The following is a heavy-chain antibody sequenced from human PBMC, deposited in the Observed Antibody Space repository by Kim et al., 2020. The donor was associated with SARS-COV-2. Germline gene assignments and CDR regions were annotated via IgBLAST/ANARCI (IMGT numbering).Heavy chain of an antibody. CDR3: ARMTYYYDSSAGGGMDV. CDR1: GFTFSSYD. CDR2: IGTAGDT. V-gene: IGHV3-13*04. D-gene: IGHD3-22*01. J-gene: IGHJ6*02. Sequence: GGSLRLSCAASGFTFSSYDMHWVRQATGKGLEWVSAIGTAGDTYYPGSVKGRFTISRENAKNSLYLQMNSLRAGDMAVYYCARMTYYYDSSAGGGMDVWGQGTTVTVSS.